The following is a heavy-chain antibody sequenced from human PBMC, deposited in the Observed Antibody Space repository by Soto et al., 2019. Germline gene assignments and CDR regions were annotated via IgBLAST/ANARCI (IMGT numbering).Heavy chain of an antibody. CDR2: ISNSGGST. CDR1: GFTFSTYD. V-gene: IGHV3-23*01. D-gene: IGHD3-22*01. Sequence: EVQVLESGGGLVQPGGSLRLSCAASGFTFSTYDMNWVRQAPGKGLEWVSAISNSGGSTWYGDSAKGRFTISRDNSKNTLYLQMNSLRAEDTAVYYCAKMGGSGYYLGVDYWGQGTLVTVSS. J-gene: IGHJ4*02. CDR3: AKMGGSGYYLGVDY.